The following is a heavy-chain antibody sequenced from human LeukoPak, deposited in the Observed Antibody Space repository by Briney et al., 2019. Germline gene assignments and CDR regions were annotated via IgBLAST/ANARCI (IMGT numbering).Heavy chain of an antibody. CDR2: ISDTGNT. CDR1: GFTFSSYA. V-gene: IGHV3-23*01. J-gene: IGHJ4*02. D-gene: IGHD2-15*01. Sequence: GGSLRLSCAASGFTFSSYAMSWVRQAPGRGLEWISAISDTGNTYHADSVKGRFTISRDSSKNTLFLQMNRLRPEDAAVYYCAKAPVTTCRGAFCYPFDYWGLGTLVTVSS. CDR3: AKAPVTTCRGAFCYPFDY.